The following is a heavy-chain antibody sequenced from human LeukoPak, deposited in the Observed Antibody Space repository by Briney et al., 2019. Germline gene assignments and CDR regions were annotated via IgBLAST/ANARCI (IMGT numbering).Heavy chain of an antibody. CDR2: ISYDGSNK. CDR3: ARDTTSSGWYWFDP. J-gene: IGHJ5*02. Sequence: PGRSLRLSCAASGFTFSSYAMHWVRQAPGKGLEWVAVISYDGSNKYYADSVKGRFTISRDNSKNTLYLQTNSLRAEDTAVYHCARDTTSSGWYWFDPWGQGTLVTVSS. D-gene: IGHD6-19*01. V-gene: IGHV3-30*04. CDR1: GFTFSSYA.